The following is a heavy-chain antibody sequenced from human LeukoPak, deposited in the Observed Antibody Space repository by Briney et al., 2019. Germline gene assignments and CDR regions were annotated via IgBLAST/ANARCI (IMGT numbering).Heavy chain of an antibody. CDR2: ISPNSGGR. J-gene: IGHJ5*02. Sequence: EASVKVSCKASGYTFTGYYIHWVRQAPGQGLEWMGWISPNSGGRNYAQKFQGRVTMTRDTSISTAYMELSRLRSDDTAVYYCARDRPIYCSSTSCYGNVWFDPWGQGTLVTVSS. CDR1: GYTFTGYY. D-gene: IGHD2-2*01. CDR3: ARDRPIYCSSTSCYGNVWFDP. V-gene: IGHV1-2*02.